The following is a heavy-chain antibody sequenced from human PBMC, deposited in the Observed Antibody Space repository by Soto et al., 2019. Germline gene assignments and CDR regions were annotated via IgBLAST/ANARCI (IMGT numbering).Heavy chain of an antibody. CDR1: GTSLDRSNYY. Sequence: SETLSLTCKVSGTSLDRSNYYWDWIRQSPGKGLEWIGTTYYNGNAYYNPSLRSRVTMSVDTSKNQFSLKLSSVTAADTAVYYCARAYDFWSGYLAPYGMDVWGQGTTVTVSS. D-gene: IGHD3-3*01. V-gene: IGHV4-39*07. J-gene: IGHJ6*02. CDR2: TYYNGNA. CDR3: ARAYDFWSGYLAPYGMDV.